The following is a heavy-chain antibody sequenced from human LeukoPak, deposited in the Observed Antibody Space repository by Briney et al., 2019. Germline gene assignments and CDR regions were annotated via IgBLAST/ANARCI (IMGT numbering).Heavy chain of an antibody. CDR3: ARVPPNYDILTGYSDAFDI. J-gene: IGHJ3*02. Sequence: GGSLRLSCAASGFIFNSYWMSWVRQAPGKGLEWVAVIWYDGSNKYYADSVKGRFTISRDNSKNTLYLQMNSLRAEDTAVYYCARVPPNYDILTGYSDAFDIWGQGTMVTVSS. CDR1: GFIFNSYW. CDR2: IWYDGSNK. V-gene: IGHV3-33*08. D-gene: IGHD3-9*01.